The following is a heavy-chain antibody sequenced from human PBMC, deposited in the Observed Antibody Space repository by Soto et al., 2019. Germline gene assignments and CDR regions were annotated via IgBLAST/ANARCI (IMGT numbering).Heavy chain of an antibody. CDR2: ISSRSSYI. J-gene: IGHJ6*02. CDR3: ARGDVGDYYGMDV. Sequence: EVQLVESGGGLVKPGGSLRLSCAASGFTFSIYSMNWVRQAPGKGLEWVSSISSRSSYIYYADSVKGRFTISRDNAKKPLYTKMNSLRAEDTAVYYCARGDVGDYYGMDVWGQGTTVTVFS. CDR1: GFTFSIYS. V-gene: IGHV3-21*01. D-gene: IGHD3-16*01.